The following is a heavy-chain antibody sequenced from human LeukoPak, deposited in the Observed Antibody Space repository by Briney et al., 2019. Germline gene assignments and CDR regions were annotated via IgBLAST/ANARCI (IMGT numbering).Heavy chain of an antibody. Sequence: ASVKVSCKASGYTFTSYDINWVRQATGQWLEWMGWMNPNSGNTGYAQKFQGRVTMTRNTSISTAYMELSSLRSEDTAVYYCARGGWKQQLDGMDVWGQGTTVTVSS. D-gene: IGHD6-13*01. CDR2: MNPNSGNT. CDR3: ARGGWKQQLDGMDV. CDR1: GYTFTSYD. V-gene: IGHV1-8*01. J-gene: IGHJ6*02.